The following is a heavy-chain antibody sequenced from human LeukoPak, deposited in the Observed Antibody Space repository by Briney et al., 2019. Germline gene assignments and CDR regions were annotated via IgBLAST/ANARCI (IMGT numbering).Heavy chain of an antibody. CDR1: GFTFSSYS. CDR3: ARDKPSPLVGATDY. V-gene: IGHV3-21*01. D-gene: IGHD1-26*01. Sequence: PGGSLRLSCAASGFTFSSYSMTWVRQAPGKGLEWVSSISSSSSYIYYADSVKGRFTISRDNSKNTLYLQMNSLRAEDTAVYYCARDKPSPLVGATDYWGQGTLVTVSS. CDR2: ISSSSSYI. J-gene: IGHJ4*02.